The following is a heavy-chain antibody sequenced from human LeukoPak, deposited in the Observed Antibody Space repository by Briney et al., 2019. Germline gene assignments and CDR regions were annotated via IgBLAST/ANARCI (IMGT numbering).Heavy chain of an antibody. Sequence: GASVTVSCTASGYTFTIYAMHWVRQAPGQRLEWMGWINAGNGNTKYSQKFQGRVTITRDTSASTAYMELSSLRSEDTAVYYCARVLAVAGSPGGYYYYGMDVWGQGTTVTVSS. CDR3: ARVLAVAGSPGGYYYYGMDV. D-gene: IGHD6-19*01. CDR2: INAGNGNT. V-gene: IGHV1-3*01. CDR1: GYTFTIYA. J-gene: IGHJ6*02.